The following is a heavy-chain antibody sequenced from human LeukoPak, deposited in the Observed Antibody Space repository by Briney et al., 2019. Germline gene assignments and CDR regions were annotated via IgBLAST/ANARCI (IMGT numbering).Heavy chain of an antibody. D-gene: IGHD6-25*01. CDR2: THYSGRT. CDR1: GGSISSSGYY. V-gene: IGHV4-39*01. Sequence: SETLSLTCTVSGGSISSSGYYWGWIRQPPGKGLEWIASTHYSGRTYYNPSLNSRVTISVDTSKNQLSLKLSSVSAADTAVYYCARQSAAAGEWAFDSWGQGTLVAVSS. J-gene: IGHJ4*02. CDR3: ARQSAAAGEWAFDS.